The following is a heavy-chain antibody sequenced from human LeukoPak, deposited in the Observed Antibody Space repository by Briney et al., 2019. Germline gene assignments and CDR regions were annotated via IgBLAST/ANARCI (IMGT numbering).Heavy chain of an antibody. D-gene: IGHD5-24*01. Sequence: PSQTLSLTCAVSGGSISSGGYSWSWIRQPPGKGLEWIGYIYHSGSTNYNPSLKSRVTMSVDTSKNQFSLKLSSVTAADTAVYYCAREDPWGGYNYGYWGQGTLVTVSS. CDR1: GGSISSGGYS. CDR2: IYHSGST. CDR3: AREDPWGGYNYGY. J-gene: IGHJ4*02. V-gene: IGHV4-30-2*01.